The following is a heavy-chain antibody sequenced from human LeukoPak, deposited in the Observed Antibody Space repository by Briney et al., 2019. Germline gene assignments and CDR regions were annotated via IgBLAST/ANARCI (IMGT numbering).Heavy chain of an antibody. CDR3: ARSRRDSAWYIDDY. Sequence: GGSLRLSCAASGFTFSSYWMHWVRQAPGKGLEWVASIDTTSTYIFYADSVGGRFTISRDHARSSLSLQMHSLTADDTAVYYCARSRRDSAWYIDDYWGQGTLVTVSS. D-gene: IGHD6-13*01. CDR1: GFTFSSYW. V-gene: IGHV3-21*01. J-gene: IGHJ4*02. CDR2: IDTTSTYI.